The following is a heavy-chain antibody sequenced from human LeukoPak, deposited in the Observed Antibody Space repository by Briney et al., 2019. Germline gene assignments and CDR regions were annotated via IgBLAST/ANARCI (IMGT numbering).Heavy chain of an antibody. J-gene: IGHJ4*02. CDR1: GFTFSSSA. D-gene: IGHD3-10*01. V-gene: IGHV3-23*01. CDR2: ISGNGSGGST. Sequence: GGSLRLSCAASGFTFSSSAMSWVRQAPGKGLEWVSSISGNGSGGSTYYADSVKGRFTISRDNAKNSLYLQMNSLRAEDTAVYYCARCPQSGSYIGVFDYWGQGTLVTVSS. CDR3: ARCPQSGSYIGVFDY.